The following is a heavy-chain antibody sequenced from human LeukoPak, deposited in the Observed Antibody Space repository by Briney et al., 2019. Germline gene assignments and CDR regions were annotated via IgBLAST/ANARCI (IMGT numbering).Heavy chain of an antibody. Sequence: ASVKLCCKASGYTFTSYGISWVRQAPGQGLEWMGWISASNGNTNYAQTLQGRVSLTTDTSTCTAYMELRSLRSDDTAVYYCARDARVRKPKRATIDYWGQGTLVTVSS. CDR2: ISASNGNT. J-gene: IGHJ4*02. V-gene: IGHV1-18*01. CDR1: GYTFTSYG. D-gene: IGHD1-26*01. CDR3: ARDARVRKPKRATIDY.